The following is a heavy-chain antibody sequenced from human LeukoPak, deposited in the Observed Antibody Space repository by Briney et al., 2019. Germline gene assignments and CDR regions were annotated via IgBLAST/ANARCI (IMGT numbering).Heavy chain of an antibody. Sequence: GESLKISCKGSGYSFTNYWIAWVRQMPGKGLEWMGIIYPADSDTRYSPSFQGQVTISADKSISTAYLQWSSLKASDTAMYYCARLASLSGYSSGWYGYWGQGTLVTVSS. V-gene: IGHV5-51*01. CDR1: GYSFTNYW. CDR2: IYPADSDT. J-gene: IGHJ4*02. D-gene: IGHD6-19*01. CDR3: ARLASLSGYSSGWYGY.